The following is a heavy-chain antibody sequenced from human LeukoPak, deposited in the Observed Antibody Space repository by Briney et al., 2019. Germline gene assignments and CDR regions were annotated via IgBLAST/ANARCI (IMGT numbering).Heavy chain of an antibody. CDR1: GASISGSGYY. CDR3: TRGSIAYYYMDV. V-gene: IGHV4-39*07. CDR2: IYYTGST. D-gene: IGHD3-22*01. J-gene: IGHJ6*03. Sequence: PSETLSLTCAVSGASISGSGYYLGWIRQPPGKGLEWIGNIYYTGSTYYNASLQSRVTISIDMSKNQFSLKLSSVTAADTAVYYCTRGSIAYYYMDVWGKGTTVTISS.